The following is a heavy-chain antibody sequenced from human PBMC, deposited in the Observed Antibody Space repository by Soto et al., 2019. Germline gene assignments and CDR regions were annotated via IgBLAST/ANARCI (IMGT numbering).Heavy chain of an antibody. CDR2: IYYSGNT. D-gene: IGHD5-12*01. J-gene: IGHJ4*02. CDR3: VRGGYVHAFDY. Sequence: SETLSLTCTVSGGSISYYYWGWIRQPPGKGLEWIGSIYYSGNTHYNPSPKSRVTISVDTSMNQFSLNLDSVTAVDSAVYYCVRGGYVHAFDYWGQGALVTVSS. V-gene: IGHV4-59*01. CDR1: GGSISYYY.